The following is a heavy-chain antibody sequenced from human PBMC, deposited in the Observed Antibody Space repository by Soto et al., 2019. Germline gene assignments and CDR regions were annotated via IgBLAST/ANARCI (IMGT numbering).Heavy chain of an antibody. J-gene: IGHJ4*02. D-gene: IGHD1-1*01. CDR1: GGSSSGYY. CDR2: INHSGST. V-gene: IGHV4-34*01. CDR3: ARARGTIPNFDY. Sequence: PSETLSLTCAVYGGSSSGYYWSWIRQPPGKGLEWIGEINHSGSTNYNPSLKSRVTISVDTSKNQFSLKLSSVTAADTAVYYCARARGTIPNFDYWGQGTLVTVSS.